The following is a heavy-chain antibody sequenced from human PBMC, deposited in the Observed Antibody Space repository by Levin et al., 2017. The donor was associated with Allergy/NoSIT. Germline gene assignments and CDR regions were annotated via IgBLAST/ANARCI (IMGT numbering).Heavy chain of an antibody. J-gene: IGHJ3*01. Sequence: GGSLRLSCVASGFTFSTFGMTWVRQAPGKGLEWVSAITGSDGRAFYADSLEGRFTISRDNPKNTLYLQMNSLRAEDTAVYYCAKFGAFDVWGQGTMVTVSS. V-gene: IGHV3-23*01. CDR1: GFTFSTFG. D-gene: IGHD3-10*01. CDR2: ITGSDGRA. CDR3: AKFGAFDV.